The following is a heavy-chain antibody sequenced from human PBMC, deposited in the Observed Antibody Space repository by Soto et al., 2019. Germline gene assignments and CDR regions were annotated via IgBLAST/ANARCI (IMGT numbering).Heavy chain of an antibody. CDR3: ARGVTVFGLVSRFWFDP. D-gene: IGHD3-3*01. CDR2: IYNSGIT. Sequence: ASETLSLTCTVSGCSISSGYYSWSWVRQSPGKGLEWIGHIYNSGITYYNPSLKSRVVISIDTSRNQFSLRLNSLTAADRAVYFCARGVTVFGLVSRFWFDPWGQGTVVTVSS. CDR1: GCSISSGYYS. J-gene: IGHJ5*02. V-gene: IGHV4-30-4*01.